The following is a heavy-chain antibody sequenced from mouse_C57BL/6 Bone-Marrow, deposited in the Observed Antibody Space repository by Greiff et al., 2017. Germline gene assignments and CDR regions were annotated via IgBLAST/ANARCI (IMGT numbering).Heavy chain of an antibody. CDR2: IDPENGDT. V-gene: IGHV14-4*01. J-gene: IGHJ2*01. CDR3: TTSYYYGSSYGY. CDR1: GFNIKDDY. D-gene: IGHD1-1*01. Sequence: VQLKQSGAELVRPGASVKLSCTASGFNIKDDYMHWVKQRPEQGLEWIGWIDPENGDTEYASKFQGKATIPADTSSNTAYLQLSSLTSEDTAVYYCTTSYYYGSSYGYWGQGTTLTVSS.